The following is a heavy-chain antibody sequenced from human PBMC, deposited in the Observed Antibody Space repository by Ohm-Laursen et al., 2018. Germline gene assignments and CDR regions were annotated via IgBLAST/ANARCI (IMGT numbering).Heavy chain of an antibody. J-gene: IGHJ4*02. CDR2: IYNSGST. D-gene: IGHD2-21*02. CDR1: GGSISTYY. V-gene: IGHV4-59*07. Sequence: SDTLSLTCTVSGGSISTYYWSWIRQPPGKGLEWIGYIYNSGSTAYNPSLKSRVPISMDTSKNQLALKLNSVTAADTAVYYCARGRDYYDDDLKGHFDYWGQGTLVTVSS. CDR3: ARGRDYYDDDLKGHFDY.